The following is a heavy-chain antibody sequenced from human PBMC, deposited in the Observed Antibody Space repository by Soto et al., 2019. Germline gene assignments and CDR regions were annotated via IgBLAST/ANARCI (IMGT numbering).Heavy chain of an antibody. CDR1: GFTFSTYT. CDR3: ARSYYDFWSGYPSDAFDS. Sequence: QVQLVESGGGVVQPGRSLRLSCAASGFTFSTYTMHWVRQAPGKGLEWVAVISDDGSSKNYVDSVKGRFTISRDNSKNTLYLQMNSLRAEDTAVYCCARSYYDFWSGYPSDAFDSWGQGTMVTVSS. D-gene: IGHD3-3*01. J-gene: IGHJ3*02. V-gene: IGHV3-30-3*01. CDR2: ISDDGSSK.